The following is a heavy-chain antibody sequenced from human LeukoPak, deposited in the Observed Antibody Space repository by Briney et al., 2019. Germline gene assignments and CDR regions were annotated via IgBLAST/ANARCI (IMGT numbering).Heavy chain of an antibody. CDR1: GASINYYY. V-gene: IGHV4-59*01. J-gene: IGHJ4*02. CDR3: ARKDNSGKGSYFYDV. D-gene: IGHD3-22*01. Sequence: PSETLSLTCTVSGASINYYYWTWIRQPPGKGLEWIAYIYYSGTTNYNPSFRSRVTLSVDTSKSQISLRLSSVTAADTAVYFCARKDNSGKGSYFYDVWGQGTLVTVSS. CDR2: IYYSGTT.